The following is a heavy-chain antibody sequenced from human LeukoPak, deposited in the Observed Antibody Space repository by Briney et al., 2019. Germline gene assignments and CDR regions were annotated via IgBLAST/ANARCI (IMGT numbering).Heavy chain of an antibody. CDR1: GFTFSSYG. CDR2: ISYDGSNK. D-gene: IGHD4-11*01. V-gene: IGHV3-30*18. J-gene: IGHJ4*02. CDR3: AKTPYSNYGGYFDY. Sequence: GRSLRLSCAASGFTFSSYGMHWVRQAPGKGLEWVAVISYDGSNKYYADSVKGRSTISRDNSKNTLYLQMNSLRAEDTAVYYCAKTPYSNYGGYFDYWGQGTLVTVSS.